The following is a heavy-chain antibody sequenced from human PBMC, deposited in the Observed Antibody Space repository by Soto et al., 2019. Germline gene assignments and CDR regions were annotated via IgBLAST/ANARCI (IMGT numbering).Heavy chain of an antibody. CDR2: FDPEDGET. J-gene: IGHJ3*02. D-gene: IGHD4-17*01. CDR3: ATHNYGTDAFDI. V-gene: IGHV1-24*01. CDR1: GYTLTELS. Sequence: ASVKVSCKVSGYTLTELSMHWVRQAPGKGLEWMGGFDPEDGETIYAQKFQGRVAMTEDTSTDTAYMELSSLRSEDTAVYYCATHNYGTDAFDIWGQGTMVTVSS.